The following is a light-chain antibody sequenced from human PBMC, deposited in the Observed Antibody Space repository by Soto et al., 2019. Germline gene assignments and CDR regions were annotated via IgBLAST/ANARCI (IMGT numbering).Light chain of an antibody. J-gene: IGKJ1*01. CDR1: QSVSSH. V-gene: IGKV3-20*01. CDR2: GAS. CDR3: QQYGNSPPK. Sequence: EIVLTQSPGTLSLSPGERATLSCRASQSVSSHLAWYQQRPGQAPRLLIYGASSRATGIPDRFSGSGSGTDFTLTISRLEPEDFALYYCQQYGNSPPKFGQGTKVDIK.